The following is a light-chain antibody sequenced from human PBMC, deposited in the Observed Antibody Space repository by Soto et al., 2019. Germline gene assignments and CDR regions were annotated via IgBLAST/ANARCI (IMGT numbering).Light chain of an antibody. J-gene: IGKJ3*01. Sequence: EIVLTQSPGTLSLSPGERATLSCRASQSVSGSYLAWYQQKPGQAPRLLIYGASSRATGIPDRFSGSGSGTDFTLTISRLEPEDFAVYYYQQYGSSPTFGPGTTVDIK. CDR3: QQYGSSPT. CDR1: QSVSGSY. V-gene: IGKV3-20*01. CDR2: GAS.